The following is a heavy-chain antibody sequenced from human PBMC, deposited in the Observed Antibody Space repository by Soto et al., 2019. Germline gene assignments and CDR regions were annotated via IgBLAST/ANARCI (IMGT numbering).Heavy chain of an antibody. CDR3: AHRGRSSGFGGDNWFDP. CDR1: GFSLSTSPVA. Sequence: QITLKESGPTLVKPTQTLTLTCTVSGFSLSTSPVAVGWIRQPPGKALEWLAIIYWDDTKHYYPSLNSRLTITNETSKNQVVLIMTNMDPVDTATYYCAHRGRSSGFGGDNWFDPWGQGTLVTVSS. J-gene: IGHJ5*02. CDR2: IYWDDTK. D-gene: IGHD3-22*01. V-gene: IGHV2-5*02.